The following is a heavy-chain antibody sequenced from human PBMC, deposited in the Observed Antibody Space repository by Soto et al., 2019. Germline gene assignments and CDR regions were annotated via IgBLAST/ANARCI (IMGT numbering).Heavy chain of an antibody. J-gene: IGHJ4*01. V-gene: IGHV3-53*01. D-gene: IGHD6-6*01. CDR2: IYSAGST. CDR1: GLTVSRTQ. Sequence: GGSLRLSCAVAGLTVSRTQMSWVRQAPGKGLQWVSVIYSAGSTYYANAVKVRFTISRYISENKIFLELNGLTVDDTSVYYCARAREPEYSSSIFFDYWGRGTVVTGSS. CDR3: ARAREPEYSSSIFFDY.